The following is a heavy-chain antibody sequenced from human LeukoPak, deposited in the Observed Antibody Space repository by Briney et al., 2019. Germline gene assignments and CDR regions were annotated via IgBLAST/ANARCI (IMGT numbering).Heavy chain of an antibody. J-gene: IGHJ4*02. V-gene: IGHV4-34*01. Sequence: KPSETLSLTCAVYGGSFSGYYWSWIRQPPGKGLEWIGEINHSGSTNYNPSLKSRVTISVDTSKNQFSLKLSSVTAADTAVYYCARGLTWYYYGSGNHFDYWGQGTLVTVSS. D-gene: IGHD3-10*01. CDR1: GGSFSGYY. CDR2: INHSGST. CDR3: ARGLTWYYYGSGNHFDY.